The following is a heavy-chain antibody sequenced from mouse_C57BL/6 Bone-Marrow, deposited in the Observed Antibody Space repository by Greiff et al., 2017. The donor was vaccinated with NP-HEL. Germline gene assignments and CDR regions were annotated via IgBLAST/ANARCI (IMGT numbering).Heavy chain of an antibody. J-gene: IGHJ2*01. CDR2: ISGGGGNT. V-gene: IGHV5-9*01. CDR1: GFTFSSYT. CDR3: ARHSLYDYPDY. D-gene: IGHD2-4*01. Sequence: EVNLVESGGGLVKPGGSLKLSCAASGFTFSSYTMSWVRQTPEKRLEWVATISGGGGNTYYPDSVKGRFTISRDNAKNTLYLQMSSLRSEDTALYYCARHSLYDYPDYWGQGTTLTVSS.